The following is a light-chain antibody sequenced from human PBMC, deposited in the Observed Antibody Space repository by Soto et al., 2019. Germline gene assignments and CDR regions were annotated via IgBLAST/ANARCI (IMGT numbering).Light chain of an antibody. CDR3: QQSYSPSWT. CDR1: QSIRSA. Sequence: DIQMTQSPSSLSASVGDRVTITCRASQSIRSALNWYQQKPGKAPKVLIYAASYLESGVPSRFSGSGSGTDFTLTISSLQPEDFATYYCQQSYSPSWTSGQGPKVDIK. V-gene: IGKV1-39*01. J-gene: IGKJ1*01. CDR2: AAS.